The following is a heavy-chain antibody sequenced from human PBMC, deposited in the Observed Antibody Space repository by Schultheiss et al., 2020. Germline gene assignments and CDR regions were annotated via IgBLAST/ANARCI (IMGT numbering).Heavy chain of an antibody. J-gene: IGHJ4*02. D-gene: IGHD3-10*01. Sequence: ETLSLTCAVYGGSFSGYYWSWIRQPPGKGLEWIGEINHSGSTNYNPSLKSRVTISVDTSKNQFSLKLSSVTAADTAVYYCARGGLWFHWGQGTLVTVSS. V-gene: IGHV4-34*01. CDR2: INHSGST. CDR1: GGSFSGYY. CDR3: ARGGLWFH.